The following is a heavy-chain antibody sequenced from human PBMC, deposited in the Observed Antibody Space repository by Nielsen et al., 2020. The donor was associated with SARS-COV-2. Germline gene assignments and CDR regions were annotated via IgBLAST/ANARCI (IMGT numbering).Heavy chain of an antibody. Sequence: GESLKISCKGSGYSFTSYWIGWVRQMPGKGLEWMGRIDPSDSYTNYSPSFQGHVTISADKSISTAYLQWSSLKASDTAMYYCARRQIVATITGYYYYGMDVWGQGTTVTVSS. CDR1: GYSFTSYW. CDR3: ARRQIVATITGYYYYGMDV. D-gene: IGHD5-12*01. J-gene: IGHJ6*02. V-gene: IGHV5-10-1*01. CDR2: IDPSDSYT.